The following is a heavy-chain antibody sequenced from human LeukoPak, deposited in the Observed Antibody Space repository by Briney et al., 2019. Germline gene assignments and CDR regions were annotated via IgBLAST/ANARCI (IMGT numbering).Heavy chain of an antibody. CDR3: ARVCPLAAAGSD. D-gene: IGHD6-13*01. V-gene: IGHV1-2*02. CDR2: INPNSGGT. J-gene: IGHJ4*02. CDR1: GYTFTGYY. Sequence: ASVKVSCKASGYTFTGYYMHWVRQAPGQGPEWMGWINPNSGGTNYAQKFQGRVTMTRDTSISTAYMELSRLRSDDTAVYYCARVCPLAAAGSDWGQGTLVTVSS.